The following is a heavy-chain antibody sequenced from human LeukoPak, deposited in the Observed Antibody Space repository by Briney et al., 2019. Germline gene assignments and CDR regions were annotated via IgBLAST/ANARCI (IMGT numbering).Heavy chain of an antibody. D-gene: IGHD6-13*01. CDR1: GFTFSSHG. V-gene: IGHV3-30*18. Sequence: PGRSLRLSCAASGFTFSSHGMHWVRQAPGKGLEWVAVISYDGSNKYYADSVKGRFAISRDNSKNTLYLQMNSLRAEDTAVYYCAKDQRRQQLVPFDYWGQGTLVTVSS. CDR2: ISYDGSNK. CDR3: AKDQRRQQLVPFDY. J-gene: IGHJ4*02.